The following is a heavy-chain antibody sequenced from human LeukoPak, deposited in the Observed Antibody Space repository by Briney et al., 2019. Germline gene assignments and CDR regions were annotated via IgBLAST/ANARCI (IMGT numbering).Heavy chain of an antibody. CDR3: ARDENRDLWSGYLS. CDR2: IWYDGSNK. V-gene: IGHV3-33*01. CDR1: GFTFSSYG. J-gene: IGHJ5*02. Sequence: GGSLRLSCAAYGFTFSSYGMHWVRQAPGKGLEWVAVIWYDGSNKYYADSVKGRFTISRDNAKNTLYLQMNSLGAEDTAVYYCARDENRDLWSGYLSWGQGTLVTVSS. D-gene: IGHD3-3*01.